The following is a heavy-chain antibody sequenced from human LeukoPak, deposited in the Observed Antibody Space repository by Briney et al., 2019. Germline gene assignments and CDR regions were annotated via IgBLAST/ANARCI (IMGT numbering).Heavy chain of an antibody. V-gene: IGHV3-15*01. Sequence: GGSLRLSCAASGFTFSNAWMSWLRQAPGKGLEWVGRIKSKTDGGTTDYAAPVKGRFTISRDDSKNTLYLQMNSLKTEDTAVYYCTTTVTTRGYYYYYMDVWGKGTTVTVSS. CDR3: TTTVTTRGYYYYYMDV. J-gene: IGHJ6*03. CDR1: GFTFSNAW. CDR2: IKSKTDGGTT. D-gene: IGHD4-11*01.